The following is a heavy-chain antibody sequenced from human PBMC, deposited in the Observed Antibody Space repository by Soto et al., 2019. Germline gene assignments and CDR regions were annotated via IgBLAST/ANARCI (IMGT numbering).Heavy chain of an antibody. CDR1: GGTFSSYA. J-gene: IGHJ6*02. V-gene: IGHV1-69*01. Sequence: QVQLVQSGAEVKKPGSSVKVSCKASGGTFSSYAISWVRQAPGQGLEWMGGIIPIFGTANYAQKFQGRVTITADESTSTAYMELSSLRSEDTAVCYCARAVDIVVVPAENYYYGMDVWGQGTTVTVSS. CDR3: ARAVDIVVVPAENYYYGMDV. D-gene: IGHD2-2*01. CDR2: IIPIFGTA.